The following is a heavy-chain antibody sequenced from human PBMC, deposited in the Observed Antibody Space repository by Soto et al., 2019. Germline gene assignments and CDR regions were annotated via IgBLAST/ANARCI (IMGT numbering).Heavy chain of an antibody. CDR3: ASYCSGGSCYAY. D-gene: IGHD2-15*01. CDR2: ISGSGGST. CDR1: GFTFSSYA. V-gene: IGHV3-23*01. Sequence: PGGSLRLSCAASGFTFSSYAMSWVRQAPGKGLEWVSAISGSGGSTYYADSEKGRFTISRDNSKNTLYLQMNSLRAEDTAVYYCASYCSGGSCYAYWGQGTLVTVSS. J-gene: IGHJ4*02.